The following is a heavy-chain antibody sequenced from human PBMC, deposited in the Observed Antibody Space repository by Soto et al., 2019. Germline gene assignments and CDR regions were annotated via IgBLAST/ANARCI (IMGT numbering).Heavy chain of an antibody. V-gene: IGHV3-64D*08. CDR1: GFTFSSYA. CDR2: ISSNGGST. D-gene: IGHD5-12*01. CDR3: VKPLRGYSGYDYDWFDP. Sequence: PGGSLRLSCSASGFTFSSYAMHWVRQAPGKGLEYVSAISSNGGSTYYADSVKGRFTISRDNSKNTLYLQMSSLRAEDTAVYYCVKPLRGYSGYDYDWFDPWGQGTLVTVSS. J-gene: IGHJ5*02.